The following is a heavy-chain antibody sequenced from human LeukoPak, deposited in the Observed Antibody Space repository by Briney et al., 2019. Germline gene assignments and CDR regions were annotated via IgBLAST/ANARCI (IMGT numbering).Heavy chain of an antibody. D-gene: IGHD3-22*01. J-gene: IGHJ4*02. V-gene: IGHV3-23*01. CDR1: GFTFSSYA. Sequence: GVSLRLSCAAPGFTFSSYAMSWVRQAPGKGLEWVSAISGSGGSTYYADSVKGRFTISRDNSKNTLYLQMNSLRAEDTAVYYCAKDRRTYYYDSSGYDYWGQGTLVTVSS. CDR2: ISGSGGST. CDR3: AKDRRTYYYDSSGYDY.